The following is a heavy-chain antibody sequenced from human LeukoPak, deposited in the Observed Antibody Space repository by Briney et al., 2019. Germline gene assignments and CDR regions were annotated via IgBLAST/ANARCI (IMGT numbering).Heavy chain of an antibody. V-gene: IGHV4-38-2*01. D-gene: IGHD2-15*01. CDR3: VSRGYYSGGSCYAAFDI. CDR1: GYSISSGYY. J-gene: IGHJ3*02. Sequence: SETLSLTCAVSGYSISSGYYWGWIRPPPGKGLEWIGSIYHSGSTYYNPSLKSRVTISVDTSKNQFSLKLSSVTAADTAVYYCVSRGYYSGGSCYAAFDIWGQGTMVTVSS. CDR2: IYHSGST.